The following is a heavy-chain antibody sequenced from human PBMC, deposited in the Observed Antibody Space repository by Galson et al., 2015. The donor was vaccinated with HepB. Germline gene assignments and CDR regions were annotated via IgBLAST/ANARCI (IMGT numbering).Heavy chain of an antibody. Sequence: SVKVSCKASGGTFSSYAISWVRQAPGQGLEWMGGIIPIFGTANYAQKFQGRVTITADESTSTAYMELSSLRSEDTAVYYCALTGNYGGNSFDYWGQGTLVTVSS. J-gene: IGHJ4*02. CDR2: IIPIFGTA. CDR3: ALTGNYGGNSFDY. D-gene: IGHD4-23*01. V-gene: IGHV1-69*13. CDR1: GGTFSSYA.